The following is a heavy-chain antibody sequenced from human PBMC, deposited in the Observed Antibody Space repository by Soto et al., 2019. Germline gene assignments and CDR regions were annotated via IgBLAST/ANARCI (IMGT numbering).Heavy chain of an antibody. CDR3: APPLWFGEVYY. CDR1: GFTFSSYA. Sequence: EVQLLESGGGLVQPGGSLRLSCAASGFTFSSYAMSWVRQAPGKGLEWVSAISGSGGSTYYADSVKGRFTISRDNSKNTLDLQMDSLRAEDTAVYYCAPPLWFGEVYYWGQGTLVTVSS. J-gene: IGHJ4*02. D-gene: IGHD3-10*01. V-gene: IGHV3-23*01. CDR2: ISGSGGST.